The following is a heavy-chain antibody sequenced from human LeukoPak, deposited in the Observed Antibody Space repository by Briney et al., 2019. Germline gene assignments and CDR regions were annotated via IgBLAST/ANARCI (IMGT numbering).Heavy chain of an antibody. V-gene: IGHV4-59*12. CDR1: GGSINSYY. J-gene: IGHJ4*02. CDR3: AREAQHYYDSSGYFDY. Sequence: SETLSLTCTVSGGSINSYYWSWIRQPPGKGLEWIGYIYYSGSTNYNPSLRSRVTISVDTSKNQFSLKLSSVTAADTAVYYCAREAQHYYDSSGYFDYWGQGTLVTVSS. CDR2: IYYSGST. D-gene: IGHD3-22*01.